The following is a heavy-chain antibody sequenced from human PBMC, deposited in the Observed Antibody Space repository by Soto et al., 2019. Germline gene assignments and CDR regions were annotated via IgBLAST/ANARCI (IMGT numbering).Heavy chain of an antibody. CDR3: ARGFALGGPPTTVTKDYYYGMDV. CDR1: GGTFSSYA. Sequence: GASVKVSCKASGGTFSSYAISWVRQAPGQGLEWMGGIIPIFGTANYAQKFQGRVTITADESTSTAYMELSSLRSEDTAVYYCARGFALGGPPTTVTKDYYYGMDVWGQGTTVTAP. CDR2: IIPIFGTA. J-gene: IGHJ6*02. D-gene: IGHD4-17*01. V-gene: IGHV1-69*13.